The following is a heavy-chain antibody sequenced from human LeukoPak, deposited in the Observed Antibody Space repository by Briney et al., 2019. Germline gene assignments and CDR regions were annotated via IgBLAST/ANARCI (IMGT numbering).Heavy chain of an antibody. V-gene: IGHV3-21*03. Sequence: GGSLRLSCAASGFTVSSNYMSWVRQAPGKGLEWVSSISSSSSYIYYADSVKGRFTISRDNAKNSLYLQMNSLKTEDTAVYYCTTESVATILFFDYWGQGTLVTVSS. CDR2: ISSSSSYI. CDR1: GFTVSSNY. CDR3: TTESVATILFFDY. J-gene: IGHJ4*02. D-gene: IGHD5-12*01.